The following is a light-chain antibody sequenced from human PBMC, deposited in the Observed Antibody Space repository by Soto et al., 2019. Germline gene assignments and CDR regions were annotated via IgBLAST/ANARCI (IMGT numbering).Light chain of an antibody. Sequence: EVVLTQSPVTLSLSPGERATLSCRASQSFRGLLAWYQQKPGQAPRLLIYDASSRTTGIPDRFSGSGSGTDFTLTITSLEPEDFAFYYCHQRQRWPRTFGQGTKVDNK. V-gene: IGKV3-11*01. CDR3: HQRQRWPRT. CDR2: DAS. J-gene: IGKJ1*01. CDR1: QSFRGL.